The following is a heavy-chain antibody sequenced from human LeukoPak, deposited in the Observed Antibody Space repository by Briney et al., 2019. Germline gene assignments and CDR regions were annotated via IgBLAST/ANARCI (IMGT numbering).Heavy chain of an antibody. CDR2: ISSSSSYI. J-gene: IGHJ4*02. Sequence: PGRSLSLSCAASGFTFSSYSMTSVRRAAGNGLEWVSSISSSSSYIYYADSGKARFTISREKAKNSLYLPLNSLRAEDTAVYYCARGLDHNQWGQGTLVTVSS. D-gene: IGHD1-14*01. CDR1: GFTFSSYS. V-gene: IGHV3-21*01. CDR3: ARGLDHNQ.